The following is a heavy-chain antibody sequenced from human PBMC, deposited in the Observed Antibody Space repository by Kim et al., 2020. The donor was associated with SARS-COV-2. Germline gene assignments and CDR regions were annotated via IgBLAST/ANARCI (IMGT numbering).Heavy chain of an antibody. J-gene: IGHJ6*02. D-gene: IGHD3-9*01. CDR1: GFTFSSYS. CDR2: ISSSSSTI. V-gene: IGHV3-48*02. CDR3: ARDDSGFDILTGYYYGYYGMDV. Sequence: GGSLRLSCAASGFTFSSYSMNWVRQAPGKGLEWVSYISSSSSTIYYADSVKGRFTISRDNAKNSLYLQMNSLRDEDTAVYYCARDDSGFDILTGYYYGYYGMDVWGQGTTVTVSS.